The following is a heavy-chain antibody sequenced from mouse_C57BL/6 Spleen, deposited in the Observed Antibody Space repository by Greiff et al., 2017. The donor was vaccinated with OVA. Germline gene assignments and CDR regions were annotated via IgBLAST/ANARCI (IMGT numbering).Heavy chain of an antibody. V-gene: IGHV1-69*01. CDR1: GYTFTSYW. CDR2: IDPSDSYT. CDR3: ARDGNYGNGYFGV. D-gene: IGHD2-1*01. J-gene: IGHJ1*03. Sequence: QVQLQQPGAELVMPGASVKLSCKASGYTFTSYWMHWVKQRPGQGLEWIGEIDPSDSYTNYNQKFKGKSTFTVDKSSSTAYLQLSSLASEDSAVYYCARDGNYGNGYFGVWGTGTTVTVSS.